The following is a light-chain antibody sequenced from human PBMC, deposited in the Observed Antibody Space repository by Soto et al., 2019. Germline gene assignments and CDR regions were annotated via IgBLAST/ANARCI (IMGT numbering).Light chain of an antibody. CDR1: QSISSSY. CDR3: QQRSNWPPIT. CDR2: DAS. V-gene: IGKV3D-20*02. J-gene: IGKJ5*01. Sequence: EIVMTQSPATLSVSPGAGAPLSCRARQSISSSYLAWYQQRPGQAPRLLIYDASNRATGIPARFSGSGSGTDFTLTISSLEPEDFAVYYCQQRSNWPPITFGQGTRLEIK.